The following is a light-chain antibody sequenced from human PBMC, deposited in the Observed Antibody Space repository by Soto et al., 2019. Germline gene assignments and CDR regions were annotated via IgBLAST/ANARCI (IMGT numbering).Light chain of an antibody. CDR1: QPVSSSY. J-gene: IGKJ1*01. Sequence: EIVLTQSPGILSLSPGERATLSCRASQPVSSSYLAWYQQKPGQAPRLLIYGASTRATGIPDRFSGSGSGTDLPPTISRLEPEDFAVYYCQQCGISTWPFGQGTKVDIK. CDR3: QQCGISTWP. CDR2: GAS. V-gene: IGKV3-20*01.